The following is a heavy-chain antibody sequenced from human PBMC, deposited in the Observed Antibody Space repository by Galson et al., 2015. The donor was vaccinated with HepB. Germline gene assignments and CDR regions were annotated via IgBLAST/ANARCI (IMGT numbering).Heavy chain of an antibody. D-gene: IGHD4-17*01. CDR3: ARYYGDYRAFDY. CDR2: IWFDGSKD. J-gene: IGHJ4*02. CDR1: GSSFSSHG. Sequence: SLRLSCAASGSSFSSHGMHWVRQAPGKGLEWVALIWFDGSKDPYADSVKGRFTISRDNSNNMLYLQMNNLRVEDTAVYYCARYYGDYRAFDYWGQGTLVSVSS. V-gene: IGHV3-33*01.